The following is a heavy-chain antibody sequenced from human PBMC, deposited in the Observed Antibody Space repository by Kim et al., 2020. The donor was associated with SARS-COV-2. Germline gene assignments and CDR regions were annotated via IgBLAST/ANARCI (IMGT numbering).Heavy chain of an antibody. CDR2: IDPDDSQT. CDR3: VRQTGVLGSGTYEGHDY. Sequence: GESLKISCEVSGYRFTSYWITWVRQMPGKGLEWMGRIDPDDSQTNYSPSFQGHVTISADRSISTAYLQWSSLKASDTAMYYCVRQTGVLGSGTYEGHDYWGQGTLVTVSS. V-gene: IGHV5-10-1*01. CDR1: GYRFTSYW. D-gene: IGHD3-10*02. J-gene: IGHJ4*02.